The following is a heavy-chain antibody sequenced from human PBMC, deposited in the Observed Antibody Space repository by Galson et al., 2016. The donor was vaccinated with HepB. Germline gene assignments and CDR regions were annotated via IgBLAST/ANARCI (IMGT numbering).Heavy chain of an antibody. Sequence: QSGAEVKKPGESLRISCKGSGYSFTTYWITWVRQMPGKGLEWMGKIDPSDSDTNYSPSFQGHVTLSADKSAGTAYLQWSSLTASDTAMYFCARPVVPSSGWAPIDSWGQGTLVIVS. J-gene: IGHJ4*02. CDR1: GYSFTTYW. V-gene: IGHV5-10-1*01. CDR3: ARPVVPSSGWAPIDS. D-gene: IGHD6-19*01. CDR2: IDPSDSDT.